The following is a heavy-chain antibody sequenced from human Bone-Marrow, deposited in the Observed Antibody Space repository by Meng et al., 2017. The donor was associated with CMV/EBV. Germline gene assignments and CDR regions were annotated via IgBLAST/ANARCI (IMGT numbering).Heavy chain of an antibody. CDR1: GYSFTGYY. CDR2: INPTSGDT. J-gene: IGHJ4*02. D-gene: IGHD1-7*01. V-gene: IGHV1-2*02. CDR3: ARWLELQNFDY. Sequence: ASVKVSCKASGYSFTGYYIHWVRQAPGQGLEWMGWINPTSGDTIYARRFEGRVTMTRDTSISTAYMELSSLRSDDTAVVYCARWLELQNFDYWGQGTRVTGSS.